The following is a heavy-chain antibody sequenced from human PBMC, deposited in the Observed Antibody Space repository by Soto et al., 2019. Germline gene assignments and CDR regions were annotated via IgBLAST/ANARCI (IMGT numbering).Heavy chain of an antibody. D-gene: IGHD3-10*01. CDR1: GYTFTDYG. CDR2: ISAYSGNI. V-gene: IGHV1-18*01. J-gene: IGHJ4*01. CDR3: ARGYFYGSGTYPIDY. Sequence: GASVKVSCKASGYTFTDYGVTWVRQAPGQGLEWMGWISAYSGNIDYAQNVQGRVTMSTDTSTTTAYVELRTLRSDDTAIYYCARGYFYGSGTYPIDYWGQGTLVTVSS.